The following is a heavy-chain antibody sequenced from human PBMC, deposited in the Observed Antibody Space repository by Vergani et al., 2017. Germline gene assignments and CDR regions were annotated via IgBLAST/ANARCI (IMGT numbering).Heavy chain of an antibody. CDR3: TKGSRGYTGDFFDY. J-gene: IGHJ4*02. CDR2: VSGNSAIP. V-gene: IGHV3-23*01. D-gene: IGHD5-12*01. Sequence: EVQLLESGGGLVQPGGSLRLSCEASGFSFPGYAMSWVRQAPGEGLEWVSSVSGNSAIPYYADSVKGRFIISRDNSKNTLHLQMNSLRADDTAVYYCTKGSRGYTGDFFDYWGQGTLATGSS. CDR1: GFSFPGYA.